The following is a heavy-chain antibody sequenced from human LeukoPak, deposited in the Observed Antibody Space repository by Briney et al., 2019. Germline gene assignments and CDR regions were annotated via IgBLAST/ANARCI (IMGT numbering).Heavy chain of an antibody. CDR3: ANALEYGSGTYYYYYYCMDV. CDR2: ISGSGGST. D-gene: IGHD3-10*01. J-gene: IGHJ6*03. V-gene: IGHV3-23*01. CDR1: GFTFSSYA. Sequence: GGSLRLSCAASGFTFSSYAMSWVRQAPGMGLEWVSAISGSGGSTYYADSVKGRFTISRDNSKNTLYLQMNSLRAEDTAVYYCANALEYGSGTYYYYYYCMDVWGKGTTVTVSS.